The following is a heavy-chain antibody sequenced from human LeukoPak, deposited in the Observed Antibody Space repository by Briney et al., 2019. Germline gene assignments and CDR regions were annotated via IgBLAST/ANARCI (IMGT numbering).Heavy chain of an antibody. CDR3: ARVDHEGYFDY. V-gene: IGHV4-39*07. D-gene: IGHD1-14*01. CDR1: GGSISSSSYY. CDR2: IYYSGST. J-gene: IGHJ4*02. Sequence: SETLSLTCTVSGGSISSSSYYWGWIRQPPGKGLEWIGSIYYSGSTYYNPSLKSRVTISVDTSKNQFSLKLSSVTAADTAVYYCARVDHEGYFDYWGQGTLVTVSS.